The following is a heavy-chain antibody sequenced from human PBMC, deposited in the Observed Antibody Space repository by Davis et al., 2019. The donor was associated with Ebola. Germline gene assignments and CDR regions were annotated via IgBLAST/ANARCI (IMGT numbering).Heavy chain of an antibody. J-gene: IGHJ4*02. CDR3: ARDGRERWLNY. Sequence: GESLKISCAASGFTFNTYWMHWVRQSPGKGLVWVSRINSDGSKTDYADSVKGRFTISRDNAENTLYLQINSLRDEDTAIYFCARDGRERWLNYWGQGTLVTVSS. V-gene: IGHV3-74*01. D-gene: IGHD4-23*01. CDR1: GFTFNTYW. CDR2: INSDGSKT.